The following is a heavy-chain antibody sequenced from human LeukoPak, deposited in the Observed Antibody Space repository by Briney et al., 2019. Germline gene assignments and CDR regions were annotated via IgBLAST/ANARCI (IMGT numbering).Heavy chain of an antibody. D-gene: IGHD1-26*01. CDR3: ARNYPPELFDY. V-gene: IGHV4-38-2*01. Sequence: SETLSLTCAVSDYSISSGYYWVWIRQPPGKGLEWIGSMYHSGTTYYNPSLKSRVTISVDTSKNQFSLKLTSATAADTAVYYCARNYPPELFDYWGQGILVTVSS. J-gene: IGHJ4*02. CDR2: MYHSGTT. CDR1: DYSISSGYY.